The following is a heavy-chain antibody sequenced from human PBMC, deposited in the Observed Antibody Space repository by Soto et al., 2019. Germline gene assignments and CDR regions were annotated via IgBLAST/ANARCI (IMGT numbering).Heavy chain of an antibody. V-gene: IGHV3-74*01. CDR3: TRGTLAAAGMDY. J-gene: IGHJ4*02. D-gene: IGHD6-13*01. CDR2: IHRDGTTA. CDR1: GSPFSSYL. Sequence: GGSMILSCTAFGSPFSSYLMHWVRQAPGKGLVWVSRIHRDGTTADYADSVKGRFTVSRDIAKNTLYLQMNSLTADDTAVYYCTRGTLAAAGMDYWGQGTQVTVSS.